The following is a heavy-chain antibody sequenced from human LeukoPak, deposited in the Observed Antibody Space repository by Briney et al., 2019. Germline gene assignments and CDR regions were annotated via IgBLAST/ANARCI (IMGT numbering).Heavy chain of an antibody. Sequence: GGSLRLSCASSGFTFSSYAMSWVRQAPGKGLEWVSTIGGTGVRTYYADSVKGRFTISRDNSKNTLYLQMNSLRAEDTAVYYCANNRLTLTVRMDYWGQGALVTVSS. CDR2: IGGTGVRT. D-gene: IGHD3-9*01. J-gene: IGHJ4*02. V-gene: IGHV3-23*01. CDR3: ANNRLTLTVRMDY. CDR1: GFTFSSYA.